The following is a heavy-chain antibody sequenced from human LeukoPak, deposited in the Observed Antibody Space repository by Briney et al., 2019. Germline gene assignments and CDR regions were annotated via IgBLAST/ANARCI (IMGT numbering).Heavy chain of an antibody. CDR1: GFTFSSYA. CDR3: ATGRLNNWILPSAD. Sequence: GGSLRLSCAASGFTFSSYAMHWVRQAPGKGLEYVSAISFHGRDTYYANSVKGRFTISRDNSKNTLYLQMGSLRAEDMAVYYCATGRLNNWILPSADWGQGTLVTVSS. V-gene: IGHV3-64*01. CDR2: ISFHGRDT. J-gene: IGHJ4*02. D-gene: IGHD1-20*01.